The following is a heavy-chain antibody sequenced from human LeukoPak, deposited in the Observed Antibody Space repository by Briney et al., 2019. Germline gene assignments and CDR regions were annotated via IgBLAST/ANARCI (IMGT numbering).Heavy chain of an antibody. CDR1: GFTFSSYA. D-gene: IGHD3-9*01. V-gene: IGHV3-30-3*01. Sequence: PGRSLRLSCAASGFTFSSYAMHWVRQAPGKGLEWVAVISYDGSNKYYADSVKGRFTISRDNSKNTLYLQMNSLRVGDTAVYHCARDPYVDDWLSPDHYYYYGMDVWGQGTTVTVSS. J-gene: IGHJ6*02. CDR3: ARDPYVDDWLSPDHYYYYGMDV. CDR2: ISYDGSNK.